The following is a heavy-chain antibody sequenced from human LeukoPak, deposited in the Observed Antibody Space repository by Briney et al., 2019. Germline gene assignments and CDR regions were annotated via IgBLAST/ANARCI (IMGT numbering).Heavy chain of an antibody. D-gene: IGHD3-10*01. V-gene: IGHV3-66*01. J-gene: IGHJ3*02. CDR3: ARALRTSYYAFDM. CDR2: IYSGGDT. Sequence: GGSLRLSCAASGFTVSRYYMSWVRQAPGKGLEWVSVIYSGGDTYRADSVKDRISISRDNSKNTVYLQMDSLRAEDTAVYYCARALRTSYYAFDMWAKGQWSPSLQ. CDR1: GFTVSRYY.